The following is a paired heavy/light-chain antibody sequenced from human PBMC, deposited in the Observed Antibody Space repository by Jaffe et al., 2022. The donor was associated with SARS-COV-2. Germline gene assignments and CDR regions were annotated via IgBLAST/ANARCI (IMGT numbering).Heavy chain of an antibody. Sequence: QVQLQQSGPGLVKPSQTLSLTCAISGDSVSSNSAAWNWIRQSPSRGLEWLGRTYYRSKWYNDYGVSVKSRITINPDTSKNQFSLQLNSVTPEDAAVYYCARAGCGGDCYRYGYHYYYVMDVWGQGTTVTVSS. CDR1: GDSVSSNSAA. J-gene: IGHJ6*02. V-gene: IGHV6-1*01. CDR3: ARAGCGGDCYRYGYHYYYVMDV. CDR2: TYYRSKWYN. D-gene: IGHD2-21*02.
Light chain of an antibody. CDR3: QSYDSSLSTSYV. V-gene: IGLV1-40*01. J-gene: IGLJ1*01. Sequence: QSVLTQPPSVSGAPGQRVTISCTGSSSNIGAGYDVHWYQQLPGTAPKLLIYGNSNRPSGVPDRFSGSKSGTSASLAITGLQGEDEADYYCQSYDSSLSTSYVFGTGTKVTVL. CDR1: SSNIGAGYD. CDR2: GNS.